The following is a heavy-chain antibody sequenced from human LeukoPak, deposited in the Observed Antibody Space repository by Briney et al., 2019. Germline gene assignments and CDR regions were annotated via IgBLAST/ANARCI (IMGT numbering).Heavy chain of an antibody. J-gene: IGHJ4*02. CDR3: ARAVAVTRFFFDY. V-gene: IGHV1-46*03. CDR2: INPSGGST. Sequence: ASVKVSCKASGYTFTSYDINWVRQAPGQGLEWMGIINPSGGSTSYAQKFQGRVTMTRDTSTSTVYMELSSLRSEDTAVYYCARAVAVTRFFFDYWGQGTLVTVSS. CDR1: GYTFTSYD. D-gene: IGHD4-17*01.